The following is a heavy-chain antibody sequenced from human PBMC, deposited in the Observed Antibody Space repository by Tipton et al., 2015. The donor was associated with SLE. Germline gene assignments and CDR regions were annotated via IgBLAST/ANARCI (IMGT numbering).Heavy chain of an antibody. CDR3: ARDPQSYGYAFDI. CDR2: ISSNGGST. V-gene: IGHV3-64*02. J-gene: IGHJ3*02. D-gene: IGHD5-18*01. CDR1: GFTFSSYA. Sequence: GSLRLSCAASGFTFSSYAMHWVRQAPGKGLEYVSAISSNGGSTYYADSVKGRFTISRDNSKNTLYLQMGSLRAEDMAVYYCARDPQSYGYAFDIWGQGTMVTVSS.